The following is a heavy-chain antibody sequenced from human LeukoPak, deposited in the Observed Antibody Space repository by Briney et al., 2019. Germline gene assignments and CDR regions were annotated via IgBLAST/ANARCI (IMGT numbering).Heavy chain of an antibody. CDR1: GFTVSSNY. CDR2: IYSGGST. V-gene: IGHV3-66*01. D-gene: IGHD5-18*01. Sequence: PGGSLRLSCAASGFTVSSNYMSWVRQAPGKGLEWVSVIYSGGSTYCADSVKGRFAISRDNSKNTLYLQMNSLRAEDTAVYYCARTAVGYSYGFGVLYFDYWGQGTLVTVSS. J-gene: IGHJ4*02. CDR3: ARTAVGYSYGFGVLYFDY.